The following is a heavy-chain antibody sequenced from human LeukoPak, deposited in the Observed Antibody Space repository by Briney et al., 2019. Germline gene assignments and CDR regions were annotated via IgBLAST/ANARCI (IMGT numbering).Heavy chain of an antibody. CDR2: ISGSGGST. CDR3: ARDYGGSSPFDY. V-gene: IGHV3-23*01. D-gene: IGHD4-23*01. CDR1: GYTFSSYG. J-gene: IGHJ4*02. Sequence: SCKASGYTFSSYGMSWVRQAPGKGLEWVSAISGSGGSTYYADSVKGRFTISRDNSKNTLYLQMNSLRAEDTAVYYCARDYGGSSPFDYWGQGTLVTVSS.